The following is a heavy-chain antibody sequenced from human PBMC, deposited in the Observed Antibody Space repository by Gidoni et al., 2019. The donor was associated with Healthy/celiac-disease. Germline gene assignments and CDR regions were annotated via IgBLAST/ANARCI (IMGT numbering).Heavy chain of an antibody. V-gene: IGHV3-33*01. J-gene: IGHJ5*02. CDR2: IWYDGSNK. CDR1: GFTFSSYG. D-gene: IGHD2-2*01. CDR3: ARAGLRGDIVVVPAANNWFDP. Sequence: QVQLVESGGGVVQPGRSLRLSCAASGFTFSSYGMHWVRQAPGKGLEWVAVIWYDGSNKYYADSVKGRFTISRDNSKNTLYLQMNSLRAEDTAVYYCARAGLRGDIVVVPAANNWFDPWGQGTLVTVSS.